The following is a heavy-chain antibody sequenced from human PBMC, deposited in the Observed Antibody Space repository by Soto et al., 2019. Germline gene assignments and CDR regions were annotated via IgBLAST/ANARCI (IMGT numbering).Heavy chain of an antibody. D-gene: IGHD6-25*01. CDR1: GFSFSSYA. V-gene: IGHV3-23*01. Sequence: EVQLLESGGGLVQPGGSLRLSCAASGFSFSSYAMSWVRQAPVKGLEWVSTISGSGGSTYYAGSVKGRFTISRDNSKNTVYVQMNSLRAEDTAVYYCAKDPSGYADGYYYYYYMDVWGKGTTVTVSS. CDR3: AKDPSGYADGYYYYYYMDV. J-gene: IGHJ6*03. CDR2: ISGSGGST.